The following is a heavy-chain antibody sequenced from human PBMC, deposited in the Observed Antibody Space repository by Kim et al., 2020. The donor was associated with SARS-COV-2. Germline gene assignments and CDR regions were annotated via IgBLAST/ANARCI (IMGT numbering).Heavy chain of an antibody. CDR2: ITPSGDNT. Sequence: GGSLRLSCVDSGFTFSTYAMSWVRQAPGKGLEWVSSITPSGDNTYYVDAVKGRFTMSRDNSRKTLYLQMNSLRVEDTAIYYCAKYVSPTFDHWGQGTQVTVSS. CDR1: GFTFSTYA. J-gene: IGHJ5*02. V-gene: IGHV3-23*01. D-gene: IGHD3-10*02. CDR3: AKYVSPTFDH.